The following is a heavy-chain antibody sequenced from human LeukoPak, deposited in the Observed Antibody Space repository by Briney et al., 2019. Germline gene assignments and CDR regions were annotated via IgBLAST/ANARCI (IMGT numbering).Heavy chain of an antibody. D-gene: IGHD2-2*01. V-gene: IGHV3-30*18. J-gene: IGHJ4*02. CDR1: GFTFSSYG. CDR2: ISHDGSSK. CDR3: AKDSLRYCSSTSCYFDY. Sequence: GGSLRLSCAASGFTFSSYGMHWVRQAPGKGLEWVAVISHDGSSKYYADSVKGRFTISRDNSKNTLYLQMNSLRAEDTAVYYCAKDSLRYCSSTSCYFDYWGQGTLVTVSS.